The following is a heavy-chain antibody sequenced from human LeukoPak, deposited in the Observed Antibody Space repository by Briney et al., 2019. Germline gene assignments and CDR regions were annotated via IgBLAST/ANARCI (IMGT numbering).Heavy chain of an antibody. CDR1: GYSISSGYY. CDR2: IYHSGST. CDR3: ARVGKVVAANRYYYYYMDV. V-gene: IGHV4-38-2*02. J-gene: IGHJ6*03. D-gene: IGHD2-15*01. Sequence: PSETLSLTCTVSGYSISSGYYWGWIRQPPGKGLEWIGSIYHSGSTYYNPSLKSRVTISVDTSKNQFSLKLSSVTAADTAVYYCARVGKVVAANRYYYYYMDVWGKGTTVTVSS.